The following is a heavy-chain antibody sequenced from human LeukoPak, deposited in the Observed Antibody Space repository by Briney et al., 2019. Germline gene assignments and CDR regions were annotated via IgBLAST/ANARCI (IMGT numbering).Heavy chain of an antibody. J-gene: IGHJ4*02. V-gene: IGHV1-2*02. CDR1: GYMFTGYY. D-gene: IGHD2-21*02. CDR3: ARGYCSGDCFTLFDY. Sequence: GASVKVSCKASGYMFTGYYLHWVRQPPGQGLEWMGWINPNSGGTNYAQKFQGRVTMTRDTSISTAYMELSSLRSDDTAVYYCARGYCSGDCFTLFDYWGQGTLVTVSS. CDR2: INPNSGGT.